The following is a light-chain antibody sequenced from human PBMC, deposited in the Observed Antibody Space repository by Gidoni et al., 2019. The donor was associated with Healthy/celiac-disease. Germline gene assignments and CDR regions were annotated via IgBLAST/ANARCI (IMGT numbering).Light chain of an antibody. J-gene: IGKJ2*01. CDR1: QSISSY. CDR3: QQSYSTPRT. CDR2: AST. V-gene: IGKV1-39*01. Sequence: DIQMTQSPSSLSASVGDRVTIPCRARQSISSYLNRYQQKPGKPPKLLHYASTSLKRGVPSRCSGSGSGTDFTLTISSLQPEDFATYYCQQSYSTPRTFGQGTKLEIK.